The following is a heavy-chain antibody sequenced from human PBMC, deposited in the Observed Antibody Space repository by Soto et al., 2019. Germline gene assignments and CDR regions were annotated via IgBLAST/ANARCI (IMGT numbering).Heavy chain of an antibody. CDR2: ISGSGGST. D-gene: IGHD1-26*01. J-gene: IGHJ4*02. V-gene: IGHV3-23*01. CDR1: GFTFSSYA. Sequence: PGGSLRLSCAASGFTFSSYAMSWVRQAPGKGLEWVSAISGSGGSTYYADSVKGRFTISRDNSKNTQYLQMNSLRAEDSAVYYCAKKSPIVGATFDYWGQGTLVTVSS. CDR3: AKKSPIVGATFDY.